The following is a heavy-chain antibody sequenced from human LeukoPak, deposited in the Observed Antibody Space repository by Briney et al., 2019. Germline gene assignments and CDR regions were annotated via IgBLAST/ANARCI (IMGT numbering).Heavy chain of an antibody. D-gene: IGHD2-15*01. CDR2: ISSSSSYI. CDR3: ARETVVVAATRYYYYGMDV. CDR1: GFTFSSYS. V-gene: IGHV3-21*01. Sequence: RSGGSLRLSCAASGFTFSSYSMNWVRQAPGKGLEWVSSISSSSSYIYYADSVKGRFTISRDNAKNSLYLQMNSLRAEDTAVYYCARETVVVAATRYYYYGMDVWGQGTTVTVSS. J-gene: IGHJ6*02.